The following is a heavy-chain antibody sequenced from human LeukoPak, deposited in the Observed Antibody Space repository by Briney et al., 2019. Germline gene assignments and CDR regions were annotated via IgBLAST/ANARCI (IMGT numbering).Heavy chain of an antibody. D-gene: IGHD6-19*01. CDR3: ARAYRGYSSGWYSGGPAY. Sequence: GGSLRLSCAASGFTFSSYWMHWVRQAPGKGLVWVSRINSDGSSTSYADSVKGRFTISRDNAKNTLYLQMNSLRAEDTAVYYCARAYRGYSSGWYSGGPAYWGQGTLVTVSS. CDR2: INSDGSST. J-gene: IGHJ4*02. CDR1: GFTFSSYW. V-gene: IGHV3-74*01.